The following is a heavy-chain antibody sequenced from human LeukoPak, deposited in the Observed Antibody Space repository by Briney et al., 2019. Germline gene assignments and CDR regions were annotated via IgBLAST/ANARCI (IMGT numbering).Heavy chain of an antibody. J-gene: IGHJ4*02. CDR2: FKSKTDGGTT. V-gene: IGHV3-15*01. CDR3: ARGLSRYASALGY. D-gene: IGHD6-25*01. CDR1: GFTFSNAW. Sequence: GGSLRLSCAASGFTFSNAWMSWVRQAPGKGLEWVGHFKSKTDGGTTDYAAPVKGRFTISRDDSKNTLYLQMNSLRAEDTAVYYCARGLSRYASALGYWGQGTLVTVSA.